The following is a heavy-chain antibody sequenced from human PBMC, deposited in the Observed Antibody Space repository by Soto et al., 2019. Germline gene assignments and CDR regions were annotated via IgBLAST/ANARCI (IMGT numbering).Heavy chain of an antibody. CDR2: IYHSGST. CDR3: ARLNTDCTTNNHCFSLGV. V-gene: IGHV4-4*02. Sequence: PSETLSLTCAVSGDSFSNSNWWTWVRQPPGKGLEWIGEIYHSGSTTYNPSLKSRVTISLDKSKNQFSLNLSSVTAADTDVYYCARLNTDCTTNNHCFSLGVWGQGTTVTVSS. CDR1: GDSFSNSNW. J-gene: IGHJ6*02. D-gene: IGHD1-1*01.